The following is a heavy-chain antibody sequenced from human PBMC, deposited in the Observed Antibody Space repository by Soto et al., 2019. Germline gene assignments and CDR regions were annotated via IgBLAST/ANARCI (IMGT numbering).Heavy chain of an antibody. Sequence: ASVKVSCKVSGYTLTEISMHWVRQAPGKGLEWMGGFDPEDGETIYAQKFQGRVTMTEDTSTDTAYMELSRLRSEDTAVYYCTTVELDSWGQGTLVTVSS. J-gene: IGHJ5*01. CDR3: TTVELDS. V-gene: IGHV1-24*01. CDR1: GYTLTEIS. CDR2: FDPEDGET.